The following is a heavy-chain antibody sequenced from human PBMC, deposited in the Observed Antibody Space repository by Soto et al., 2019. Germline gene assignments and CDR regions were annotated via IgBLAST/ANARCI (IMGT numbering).Heavy chain of an antibody. Sequence: GGSLRLSCAASGFTSDDYAMHWVRQAPGKGLEWVSGISWNSGSIGYADSVKGRFTISRDNAKNSLYLQMNSLRAEDTALYYCAKDIRWLAVAARSRRDYYYGMDVWGQGTTVTVSS. D-gene: IGHD6-19*01. CDR3: AKDIRWLAVAARSRRDYYYGMDV. J-gene: IGHJ6*02. V-gene: IGHV3-9*02. CDR1: GFTSDDYA. CDR2: ISWNSGSI.